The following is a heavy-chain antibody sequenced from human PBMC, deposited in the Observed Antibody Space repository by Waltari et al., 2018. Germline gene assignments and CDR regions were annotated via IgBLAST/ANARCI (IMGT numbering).Heavy chain of an antibody. CDR2: INHSGIT. CDR1: GGSFSGYY. D-gene: IGHD6-6*01. J-gene: IGHJ6*03. V-gene: IGHV4-34*01. Sequence: QVQLQQWGAGLLKPSETLSLTCAVYGGSFSGYYWSWIRQPPGKGLEWIGEINHSGITTSNPSLKSRVTISVDTSKNQFSLKLSSVTAAATAVYYCARGGWQLVAQYYYYYMDVWGKGTTVTISS. CDR3: ARGGWQLVAQYYYYYMDV.